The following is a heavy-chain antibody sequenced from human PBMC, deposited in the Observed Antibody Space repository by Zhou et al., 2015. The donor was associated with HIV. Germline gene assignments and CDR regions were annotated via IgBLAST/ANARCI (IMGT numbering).Heavy chain of an antibody. D-gene: IGHD3/OR15-3a*01. CDR2: INTHGNIT. CDR1: GFNLRTSW. Sequence: ERRLLESGGGSFQAGDLLRLSCVASGFNLRTSWMHWVRQAPGKGLEWVSRINTHGNITNYADSVKGRFTISRDDSKDTLYLQISSLRVDDTAVYYCTREQSTYFYDFYFDYWGREPRSPSPQ. J-gene: IGHJ4*02. CDR3: TREQSTYFYDFYFDY. V-gene: IGHV3-74*01.